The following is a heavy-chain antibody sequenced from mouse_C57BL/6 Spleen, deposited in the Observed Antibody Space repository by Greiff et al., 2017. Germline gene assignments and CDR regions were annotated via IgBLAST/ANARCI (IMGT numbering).Heavy chain of an antibody. D-gene: IGHD3-3*01. Sequence: VQLQQPGPELVKPGASVKISCKASGYSFTGYYMNWVKQSPEKSLEWIGEINPSTGGTTYNQKFKAKATLTVDKSSSTAYMQLKSLTSEDSAVYCCARWGTGFAYWGQGTLVTVSA. J-gene: IGHJ3*01. CDR2: INPSTGGT. V-gene: IGHV1-42*01. CDR1: GYSFTGYY. CDR3: ARWGTGFAY.